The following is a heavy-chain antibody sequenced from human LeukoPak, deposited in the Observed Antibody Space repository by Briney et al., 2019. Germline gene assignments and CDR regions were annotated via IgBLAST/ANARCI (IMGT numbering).Heavy chain of an antibody. CDR1: GVSISSYY. D-gene: IGHD4-17*01. Sequence: PSETLSLTCTVSGVSISSYYWSWIRQPPGKGLEWIGYIYYSGSTNYNPSLKGRVTLSLDTSKNQFSLKLSSVTAADTAVYYCARGVRNDYGNNRFDPWGQGTLVTVSS. CDR2: IYYSGST. CDR3: ARGVRNDYGNNRFDP. V-gene: IGHV4-59*12. J-gene: IGHJ5*02.